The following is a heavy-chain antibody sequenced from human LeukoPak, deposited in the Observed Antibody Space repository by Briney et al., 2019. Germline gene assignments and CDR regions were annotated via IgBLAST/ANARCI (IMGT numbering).Heavy chain of an antibody. J-gene: IGHJ3*02. CDR2: ISGSGGST. Sequence: PGGSLRLSCAASGFTVSSNYMSWVRQAPGKGLEWVSAISGSGGSTYYADSVKGRFTISRDNSKNTLYLQMNSLRAEDTAVYYCAKYVGKLLWFPSAFDIWGQGTMVTVSS. CDR1: GFTVSSNY. CDR3: AKYVGKLLWFPSAFDI. D-gene: IGHD3-10*01. V-gene: IGHV3-23*01.